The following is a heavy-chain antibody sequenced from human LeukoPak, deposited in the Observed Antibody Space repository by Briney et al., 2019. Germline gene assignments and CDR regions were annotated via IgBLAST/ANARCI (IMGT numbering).Heavy chain of an antibody. CDR1: GFTFDDYA. J-gene: IGHJ4*02. D-gene: IGHD6-6*01. CDR3: AKDEIEDYSSSWVDY. Sequence: GRSLRLSCAASGFTFDDYAMHWVRQAPGKGLEWVSGISWNSGSIGYADSVKGRFTISRDNAKNSLYLQMNSLRAEDTALYYCAKDEIEDYSSSWVDYWGQETLVTVSS. V-gene: IGHV3-9*01. CDR2: ISWNSGSI.